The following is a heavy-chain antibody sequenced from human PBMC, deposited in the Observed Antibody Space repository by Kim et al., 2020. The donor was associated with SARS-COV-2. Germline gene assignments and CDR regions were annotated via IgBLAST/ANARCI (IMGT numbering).Heavy chain of an antibody. J-gene: IGHJ4*02. D-gene: IGHD4-17*01. CDR2: IIPIFGTA. Sequence: SVKVSCKASGGTFSSYAISWVRQAPGQGLEWMGGIIPIFGTANYAQKFQGRVTITADESTSTAYMELSSLRSEDTAVYYCVRVSGDYPDWYFDYWGQGTLVTVSS. CDR1: GGTFSSYA. V-gene: IGHV1-69*13. CDR3: VRVSGDYPDWYFDY.